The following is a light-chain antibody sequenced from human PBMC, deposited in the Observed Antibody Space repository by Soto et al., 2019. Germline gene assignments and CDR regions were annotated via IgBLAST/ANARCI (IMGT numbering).Light chain of an antibody. V-gene: IGKV3-11*01. CDR2: DAS. J-gene: IGKJ2*01. CDR3: QQLDT. CDR1: QSVSSY. Sequence: EIVLTQSPATLSLSPGERATLSCRASQSVSSYLAWYQQKPCQAPRLLIYDASNRATGIPARFSGSGSGTDFTLTISSLYAEDFAVYYCQQLDTFGQGTKLEIK.